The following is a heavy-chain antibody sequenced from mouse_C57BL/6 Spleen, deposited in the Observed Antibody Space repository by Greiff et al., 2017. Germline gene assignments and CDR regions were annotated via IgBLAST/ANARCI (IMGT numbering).Heavy chain of an antibody. CDR1: GYASSSSW. D-gene: IGHD2-4*01. V-gene: IGHV1-82*01. J-gene: IGHJ3*01. Sequence: QVQLKESGPELVKPGASVKISCKASGYASSSSWMNWVKQRPGKGLEWIGRIYPGDGDTNYNGKFKGKATLTADKSSSTAYMQLSSLTSEDSAVYFCARAGYDYDGFAYWGQGTLVTVSA. CDR3: ARAGYDYDGFAY. CDR2: IYPGDGDT.